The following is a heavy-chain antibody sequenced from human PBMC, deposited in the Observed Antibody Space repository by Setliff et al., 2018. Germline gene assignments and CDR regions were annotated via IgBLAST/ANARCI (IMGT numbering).Heavy chain of an antibody. Sequence: SETLSLTCTVSGGSISSSSYYWGWIRQPPGKGLEWIGSIYYSGSTYYNPSLKSRVTISVDTSKNQFSLKLSSVTAADTAVYYCARDPIAAASSIDYWGQGTLVTVSS. CDR2: IYYSGST. V-gene: IGHV4-39*02. J-gene: IGHJ4*02. CDR1: GGSISSSSYY. D-gene: IGHD6-13*01. CDR3: ARDPIAAASSIDY.